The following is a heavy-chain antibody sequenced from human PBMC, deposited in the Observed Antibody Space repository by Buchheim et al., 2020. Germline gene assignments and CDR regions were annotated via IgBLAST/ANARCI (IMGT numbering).Heavy chain of an antibody. V-gene: IGHV4-59*08. CDR1: GGSISSHY. CDR2: IYYSANT. J-gene: IGHJ4*02. D-gene: IGHD4-17*01. CDR3: ARLDYGDYSWYFDY. Sequence: QVQLRESGPGLVKPSETLSLTCTVSGGSISSHYWSWIRQPPGKGLEWIGNIYYSANTNYNPSLKSRATKQDTKPKTHSPLKLNSVTAADTAVYYCARLDYGDYSWYFDYWGQGAL.